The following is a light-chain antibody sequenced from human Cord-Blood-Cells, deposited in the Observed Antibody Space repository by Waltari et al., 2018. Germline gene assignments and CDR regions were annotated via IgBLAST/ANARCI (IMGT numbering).Light chain of an antibody. CDR2: GKN. J-gene: IGLJ3*02. Sequence: SSNLTQDPAVSVALGPTVRIKCQGDSLRSSYENWYQQKPGNAPVLVIYGKNNRPSGILDRFAGSNSGNAVSLTITGCQAGDEADHSGNSRDSSDNPVLYGEGNKLTVL. CDR1: SLRSSY. V-gene: IGLV3-19*01. CDR3: NSRDSSDNPVL.